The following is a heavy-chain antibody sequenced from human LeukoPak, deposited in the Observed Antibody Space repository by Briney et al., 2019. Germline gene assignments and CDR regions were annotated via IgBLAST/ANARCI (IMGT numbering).Heavy chain of an antibody. CDR1: GGSLSGYF. CDR3: ARVRAGVRGVINDLDY. D-gene: IGHD3-10*01. V-gene: IGHV4-34*01. CDR2: INHNGRT. Sequence: SETLSLTCAVSGGSLSGYFWGWIRQPPGKGLEWIGEINHNGRTNYNASLKSRVTISADTSKNLLSLKLSSVTAADTAVYYCARVRAGVRGVINDLDYWGQGTLVTVSS. J-gene: IGHJ4*02.